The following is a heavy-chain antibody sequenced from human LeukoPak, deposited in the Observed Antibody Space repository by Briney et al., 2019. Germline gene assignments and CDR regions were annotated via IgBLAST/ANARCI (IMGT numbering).Heavy chain of an antibody. CDR3: ARHKPYYSNYYVDAFDI. J-gene: IGHJ3*02. D-gene: IGHD4-11*01. CDR1: GGSISSYY. Sequence: SETLSLTCTVSGGSISSYYWSWIRQPAGKGLEWIGRIYTSGSTNYNPSLKSRVTMSADTSKNQFSLKLSSVTAADTAVYYCARHKPYYSNYYVDAFDIWGQGTMVTVSS. V-gene: IGHV4-4*07. CDR2: IYTSGST.